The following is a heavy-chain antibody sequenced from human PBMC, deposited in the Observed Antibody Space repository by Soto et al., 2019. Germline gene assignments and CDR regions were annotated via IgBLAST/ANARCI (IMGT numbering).Heavy chain of an antibody. D-gene: IGHD3-3*01. J-gene: IGHJ5*02. CDR1: GYTFTRYD. CDR2: MNPNSCNT. Sequence: GASVKVSCKASGYTFTRYDINWVRQATGQGIERMGWMNPNSCNTGYAQKFQGRVAMTRNTSISTAYMELSSLRSEDTAVYYCARGSYTYYDFWSGYRQNNWFDPWGQGTLVTVSS. CDR3: ARGSYTYYDFWSGYRQNNWFDP. V-gene: IGHV1-8*01.